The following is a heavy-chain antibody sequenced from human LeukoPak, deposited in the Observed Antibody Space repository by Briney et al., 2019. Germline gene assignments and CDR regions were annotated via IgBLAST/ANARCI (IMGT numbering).Heavy chain of an antibody. J-gene: IGHJ5*02. CDR2: IIPIFGIA. Sequence: ASVKVSCKASGGTFSSYAISWVRQAPGQGLEWMGRIIPIFGIANYAQKFQGRATITADKSTSTAYMELSSLRSEDTAVYYCARESYYDSSGPFDPWGQGTLVTVSS. CDR3: ARESYYDSSGPFDP. CDR1: GGTFSSYA. V-gene: IGHV1-69*04. D-gene: IGHD3-22*01.